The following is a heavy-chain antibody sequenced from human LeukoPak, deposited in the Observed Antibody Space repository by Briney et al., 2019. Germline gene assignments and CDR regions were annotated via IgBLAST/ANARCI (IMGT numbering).Heavy chain of an antibody. V-gene: IGHV3-23*01. CDR3: ANEGRVYYGSGSYSYMDV. Sequence: GGSLRLSCAASGFTFSSYSMNWVRQAPGKGLEWVSGISGSGGSTYYADSVKGRFTISRDNSKNTLYLQMNSLRAEDTAVYYCANEGRVYYGSGSYSYMDVWGKGTTVTISS. CDR1: GFTFSSYS. D-gene: IGHD3-10*01. J-gene: IGHJ6*03. CDR2: ISGSGGST.